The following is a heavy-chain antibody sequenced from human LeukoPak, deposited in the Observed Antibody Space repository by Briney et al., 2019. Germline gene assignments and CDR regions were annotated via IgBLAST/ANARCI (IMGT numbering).Heavy chain of an antibody. J-gene: IGHJ4*02. Sequence: SQTLSLTCTVSGGSISSGSYYWSWIRQHPGKGLEWIGYIYYSGSTYYNPSLKSRVTISVDTSKNQFSLKLSSVTAADTAVYYCVRAVYSSGLSNWGQGTLVTVSS. V-gene: IGHV4-31*03. D-gene: IGHD6-19*01. CDR2: IYYSGST. CDR1: GGSISSGSYY. CDR3: VRAVYSSGLSN.